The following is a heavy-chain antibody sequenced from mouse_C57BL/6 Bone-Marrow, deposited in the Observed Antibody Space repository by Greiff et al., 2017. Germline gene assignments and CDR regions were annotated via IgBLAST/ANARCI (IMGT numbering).Heavy chain of an antibody. CDR1: GFSLTSYG. V-gene: IGHV2-6-1*01. J-gene: IGHJ4*01. D-gene: IGHD2-3*01. CDR3: ARHGYYDYYAMDY. CDR2: IWSDGST. Sequence: VKLQESGPGLVAPSQSLSITCTVSGFSLTSYGVHWVRQPPGKGLEWLVVIWSDGSTTYNSALKSRLSISKDNSQSQVFLKMNSLQTDDTAMYYCARHGYYDYYAMDYWGQGTSVTVSS.